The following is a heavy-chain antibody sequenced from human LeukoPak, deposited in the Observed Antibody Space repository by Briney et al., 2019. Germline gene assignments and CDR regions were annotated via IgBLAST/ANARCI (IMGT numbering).Heavy chain of an antibody. CDR2: INSDGSII. J-gene: IGHJ4*02. V-gene: IGHV3-74*01. D-gene: IGHD1-26*01. CDR1: GFTFSTSW. CDR3: ARALGSPLDY. Sequence: PGGSLRLSCAASGFTFSTSWMHWVRQAPGKGLVWVSRINSDGSIITYADSVKGRFTISRDNAKNTLYLQMNGLRAEDTAVYYCARALGSPLDYWGQGTLVTVSS.